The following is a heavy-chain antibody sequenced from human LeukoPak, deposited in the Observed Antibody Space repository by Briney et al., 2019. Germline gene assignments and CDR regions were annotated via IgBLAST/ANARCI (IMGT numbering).Heavy chain of an antibody. J-gene: IGHJ6*03. CDR2: ISYDGSNK. V-gene: IGHV3-30*04. CDR1: GFTFSSYA. CDR3: AKRGRVTTTLLYYYYMDV. D-gene: IGHD4-17*01. Sequence: GGSLRLSCAASGFTFSSYAMHWVRQAPGKGLEWVAVISYDGSNKYYADSVKGRFTISRDNSKNTLYLQMNSLRAEDTAVYYCAKRGRVTTTLLYYYYMDVWGKGTTVTISS.